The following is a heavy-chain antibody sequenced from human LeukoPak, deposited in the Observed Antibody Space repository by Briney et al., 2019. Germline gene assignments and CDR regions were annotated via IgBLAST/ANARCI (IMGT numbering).Heavy chain of an antibody. J-gene: IGHJ4*02. Sequence: GASVKVSCKASGYTFTSFGISWVRQAPGQGLEWMGWSSAYNGNTNYAQKFQGRVTMTTDTSTSTVYMELSSLRSEDTAVYYCARVAYYYDSSGPPGYWGQGTLVTVSS. CDR3: ARVAYYYDSSGPPGY. D-gene: IGHD3-22*01. CDR1: GYTFTSFG. V-gene: IGHV1-18*01. CDR2: SSAYNGNT.